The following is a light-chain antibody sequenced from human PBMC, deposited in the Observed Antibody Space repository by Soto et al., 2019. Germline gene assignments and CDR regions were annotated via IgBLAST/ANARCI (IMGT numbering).Light chain of an antibody. CDR1: HDIRDH. Sequence: IQMTQSPSSLSASVGDRVTLTCQASHDIRDHLNWYQQKPGKTPKLLIYDASNLQTGVPSRFSGSGSGTDFTFTISSLQPEDIATYFCHQYDNLSQTFGPGTKVDIK. CDR2: DAS. V-gene: IGKV1-33*01. CDR3: HQYDNLSQT. J-gene: IGKJ3*01.